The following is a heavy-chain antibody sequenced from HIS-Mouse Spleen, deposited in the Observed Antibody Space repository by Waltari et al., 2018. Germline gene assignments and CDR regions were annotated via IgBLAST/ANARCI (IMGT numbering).Heavy chain of an antibody. J-gene: IGHJ4*02. CDR1: GYTFTGYY. CDR3: ARDWRGKRELPEYYFDY. V-gene: IGHV1-2*02. CDR2: INPNSGGT. Sequence: QVQLVQSGAEVKKPGASVKVSCKASGYTFTGYYMHWVRQAPGQGLEWMGWINPNSGGTNYAQKFQGRVTMTRDTSISTAYMELSRLRSDDTAVYYCARDWRGKRELPEYYFDYWGQGTLVTVSS. D-gene: IGHD3-3*01.